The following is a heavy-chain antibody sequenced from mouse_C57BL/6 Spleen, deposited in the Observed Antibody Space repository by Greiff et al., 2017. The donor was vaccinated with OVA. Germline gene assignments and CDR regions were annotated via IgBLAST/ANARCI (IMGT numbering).Heavy chain of an antibody. V-gene: IGHV1-62-2*01. CDR3: ARHEDGYDYDERGYAMDY. CDR2: FYPGSGSI. CDR1: GYTFTEYT. Sequence: LEESGAELVKPGASVKLSCKASGYTFTEYTIHWVKQRSGQGLEWIGWFYPGSGSIKYNEKFKDKATLTADKSSSTVYMERSRLTSEDSAVYFCARHEDGYDYDERGYAMDYWGQGTSVTVSS. J-gene: IGHJ4*01. D-gene: IGHD2-4*01.